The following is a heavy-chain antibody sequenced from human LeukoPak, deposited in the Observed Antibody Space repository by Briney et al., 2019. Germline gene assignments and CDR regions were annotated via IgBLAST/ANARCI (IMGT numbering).Heavy chain of an antibody. V-gene: IGHV3-23*01. D-gene: IGHD2-21*02. CDR3: AKKAPVVTAIGYFDY. CDR1: GFTFSSYG. Sequence: PGGSLRLSCAASGFTFSSYGMHWVRQAPGKGLEWVSAISGSGGSTYYADSVKGRFTISRDNSKNTLYLQMNSLRAEDTAVYYCAKKAPVVTAIGYFDYWGQGTLVTVSS. CDR2: ISGSGGST. J-gene: IGHJ4*02.